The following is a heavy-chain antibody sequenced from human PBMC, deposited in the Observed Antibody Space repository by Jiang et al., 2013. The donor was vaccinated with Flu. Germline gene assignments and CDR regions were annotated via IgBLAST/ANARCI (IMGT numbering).Heavy chain of an antibody. CDR3: TRAYSYGDYLDY. CDR2: IRRKDNSYST. J-gene: IGHJ4*02. CDR1: GFTFSDHY. D-gene: IGHD4-17*01. V-gene: IGHV3-72*01. Sequence: GSLRLSCAASGFTFSDHYMDWVRQAPGKGLQWVARIRRKDNSYSTDYAASVKGRFIISRDDSKNSLYLQMNSLKTEDTAMYYCTRAYSYGDYLDYWGRGTLVTVSS.